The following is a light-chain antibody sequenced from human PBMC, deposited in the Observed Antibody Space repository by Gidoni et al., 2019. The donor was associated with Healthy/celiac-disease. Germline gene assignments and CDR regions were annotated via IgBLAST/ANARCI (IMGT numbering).Light chain of an antibody. Sequence: DIQMTQSPSSLSASVGDRVTITCRASQSISSYLNWYQQKPGKAPKLLIYAASSLQSGVPSRFSGSGSGKDFTLNISSLQPEDFATYYCQQSYSTLWTFGQGTKVEIK. V-gene: IGKV1-39*01. CDR1: QSISSY. CDR3: QQSYSTLWT. CDR2: AAS. J-gene: IGKJ1*01.